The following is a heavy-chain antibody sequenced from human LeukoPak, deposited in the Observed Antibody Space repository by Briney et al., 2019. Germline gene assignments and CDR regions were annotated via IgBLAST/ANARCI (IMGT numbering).Heavy chain of an antibody. J-gene: IGHJ3*02. D-gene: IGHD6-13*01. CDR3: ARRGIAAAGTVAFDI. V-gene: IGHV4-39*01. CDR2: IYYSGIT. Sequence: IYYSGITYYNPSLKSRVTISVDTSKNQFSLKLSSVTAADTAVYYCARRGIAAAGTVAFDIWGQGTMVTVSS.